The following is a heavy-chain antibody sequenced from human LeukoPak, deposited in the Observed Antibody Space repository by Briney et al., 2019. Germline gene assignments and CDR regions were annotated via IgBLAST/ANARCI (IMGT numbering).Heavy chain of an antibody. CDR3: ARGWRDVDY. J-gene: IGHJ4*02. Sequence: LSLTCAVYGGSFSGYYWSWIRQAPGKGLEWVSYISSSSSTIYYADSVKGRFTISRDNAKNSLYLQMNSLRAEDTAVYYCARGWRDVDYWGQGTLVTVSS. CDR1: GGSFSGYY. V-gene: IGHV3-11*04. D-gene: IGHD2-15*01. CDR2: ISSSSSTI.